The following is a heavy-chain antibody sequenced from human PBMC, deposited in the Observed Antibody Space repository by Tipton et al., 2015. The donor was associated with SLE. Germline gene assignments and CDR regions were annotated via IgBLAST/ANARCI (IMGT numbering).Heavy chain of an antibody. CDR2: IYHSGRT. D-gene: IGHD1-26*01. J-gene: IGHJ6*03. CDR1: GGSITSDDYY. V-gene: IGHV4-61*02. Sequence: TLSLTCTVSGGSITSDDYYWNWIRQPAGQGLEWIRRIYHSGRTNYNPSLESRVTISVDTSKNQFSLKLRSVTAADTAIYYCARDRIVRPPQRYYSNYRGVWGTGPTVTVS. CDR3: ARDRIVRPPQRYYSNYRGV.